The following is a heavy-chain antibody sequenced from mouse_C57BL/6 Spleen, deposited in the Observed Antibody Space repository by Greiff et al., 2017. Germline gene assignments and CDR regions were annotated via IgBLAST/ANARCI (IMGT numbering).Heavy chain of an antibody. CDR1: GYAFSSSW. D-gene: IGHD1-1*01. V-gene: IGHV1-82*01. CDR3: ARTHTTVNCDY. CDR2: IYPGDGDT. Sequence: VQLQQSGPELVKPGASVKISCKASGYAFSSSWMNWVKQRPGKGLEWIGRIYPGDGDTNYNGKFKGKATLTADKSSSTAYMQLSSLTSEDSAVYFCARTHTTVNCDYGGQGTTLTVSS. J-gene: IGHJ2*01.